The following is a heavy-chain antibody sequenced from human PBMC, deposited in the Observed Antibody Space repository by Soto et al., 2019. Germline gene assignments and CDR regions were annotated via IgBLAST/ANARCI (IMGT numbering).Heavy chain of an antibody. CDR1: GFSFSISP. V-gene: IGHV3-30-3*01. CDR2: ISYDGTNK. CDR3: ARDPKTSGGQHWAFNYFDS. J-gene: IGHJ4*02. Sequence: GGSLRLSCAASGFSFSISPMHWVRQAPGKGPEWVALISYDGTNKFYADSVKGRFTISRDNSKSTLYLQVDSLRPEGAAVYYCARDPKTSGGQHWAFNYFDSWGQGTLVTVSS. D-gene: IGHD7-27*01.